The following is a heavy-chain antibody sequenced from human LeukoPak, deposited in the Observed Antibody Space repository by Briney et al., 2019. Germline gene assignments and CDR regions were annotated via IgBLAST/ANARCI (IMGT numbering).Heavy chain of an antibody. CDR1: GYTFTSYG. Sequence: ASVKVSCKASGYTFTSYGISWVRQAPGQGLEWMGWISTYNGNTNHAQKLQGRVTMTTHTSTSTAYMELRSLRSDDTAVYYCARDKKVITSKVWFDPWGQGTLVTVSS. V-gene: IGHV1-18*01. CDR2: ISTYNGNT. D-gene: IGHD3-22*01. J-gene: IGHJ5*02. CDR3: ARDKKVITSKVWFDP.